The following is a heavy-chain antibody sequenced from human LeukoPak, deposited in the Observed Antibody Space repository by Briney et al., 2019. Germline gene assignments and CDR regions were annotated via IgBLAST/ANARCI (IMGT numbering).Heavy chain of an antibody. CDR1: GFTFSSYA. CDR2: ISYDGSNK. Sequence: PGGSLRLSCAASGFTFSSYAMHWVRQAPGKGLEWVAVISYDGSNKYYADSVKGRFTISRDNSKNTLYLQMNSLRAEDTAVYYCARDKNDCSGGSCYFFDYWGQGTLVTVSS. CDR3: ARDKNDCSGGSCYFFDY. V-gene: IGHV3-30-3*01. D-gene: IGHD2-15*01. J-gene: IGHJ4*02.